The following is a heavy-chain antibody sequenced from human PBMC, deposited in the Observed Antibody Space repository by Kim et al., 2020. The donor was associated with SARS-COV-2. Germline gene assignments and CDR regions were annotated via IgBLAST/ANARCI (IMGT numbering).Heavy chain of an antibody. D-gene: IGHD3-16*01. CDR2: INTNTGNP. Sequence: ASVKVSCKASGYTFTSYAMNWVRQAPGQGLEWMGWINTNTGNPTYAQGFTGRFVFSLDTSGSAAYLQISSLKAEDTAVYYCARGTRGEAFDIWGQGTMVTVSS. J-gene: IGHJ3*02. CDR1: GYTFTSYA. CDR3: ARGTRGEAFDI. V-gene: IGHV7-4-1*02.